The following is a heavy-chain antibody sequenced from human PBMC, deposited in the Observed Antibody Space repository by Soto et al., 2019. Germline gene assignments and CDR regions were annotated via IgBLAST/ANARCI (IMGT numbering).Heavy chain of an antibody. CDR1: GGSISSGGYS. V-gene: IGHV4-30-2*01. D-gene: IGHD4-17*01. CDR2: IYHSGST. Sequence: SETLSLTCAVSGGSISSGGYSWSWIRQPPGKGLEWIGYIYHSGSTYYNPSLKSRVTISVDRSKNQLSLKLSSVTAADTAVYYCARAMTTVTTIDYWGQGTLVTVSS. J-gene: IGHJ4*02. CDR3: ARAMTTVTTIDY.